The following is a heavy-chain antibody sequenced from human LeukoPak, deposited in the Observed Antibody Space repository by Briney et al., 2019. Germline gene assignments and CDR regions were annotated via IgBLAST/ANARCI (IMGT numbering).Heavy chain of an antibody. V-gene: IGHV4-61*01. J-gene: IGHJ3*02. D-gene: IGHD3-22*01. CDR1: GYSIRSGYY. CDR2: IYYSGST. Sequence: SETLSLTCTVSGYSIRSGYYWGWIRQPPGKGLEWIGYIYYSGSTNYNPSLKSRVTISVDTSKNQFSLKLSSVTAADTAVYYCATGSYYYDSSGIPHDAFDIWGQGTMVTVSS. CDR3: ATGSYYYDSSGIPHDAFDI.